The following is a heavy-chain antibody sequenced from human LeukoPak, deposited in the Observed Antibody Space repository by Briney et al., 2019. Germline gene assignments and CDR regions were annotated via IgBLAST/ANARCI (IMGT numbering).Heavy chain of an antibody. CDR2: ISGKGGTT. J-gene: IGHJ4*02. V-gene: IGHV3-23*01. Sequence: GGSLRLSCAASGFTFSSYSMNWVRQAPGKGLDWVSVISGKGGTTYYADSVKGRFTISRDNSKNILYWQVRSLRSDVSAVYHCAREGPVFDSCGEGALFTVSS. CDR1: GFTFSSYS. CDR3: AREGPVFDS.